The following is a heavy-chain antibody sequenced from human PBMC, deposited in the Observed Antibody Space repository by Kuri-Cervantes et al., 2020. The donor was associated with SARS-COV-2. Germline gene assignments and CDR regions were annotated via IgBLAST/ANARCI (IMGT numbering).Heavy chain of an antibody. CDR1: GFTFDDYA. D-gene: IGHD6-19*01. V-gene: IGHV3-9*01. Sequence: SLKISCAASGFTFDDYAMHWVRQAPGKGLEWGSGISWNSGSIGYADSVKGRFTISRANAKNSLYLQMNRLRAEDTALYYCAKDGWLVMGYFDYWGQGTLVTVSS. J-gene: IGHJ4*01. CDR2: ISWNSGSI. CDR3: AKDGWLVMGYFDY.